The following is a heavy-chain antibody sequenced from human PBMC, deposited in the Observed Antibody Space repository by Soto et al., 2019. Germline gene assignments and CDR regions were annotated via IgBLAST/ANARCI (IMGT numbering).Heavy chain of an antibody. D-gene: IGHD3-10*01. CDR1: GFTFTNSA. CDR3: AKGYSGSYPEPPFDD. CDR2: ISGFGGII. Sequence: GGSLRLSCVASGFTFTNSAMNWVRQAPGKGLEWVSSISGFGGIIYHADSVKGRFAISRDNSNNTLFLQMNSLRAEDTAIYYCAKGYSGSYPEPPFDDWGQGALVTVSS. J-gene: IGHJ4*02. V-gene: IGHV3-23*01.